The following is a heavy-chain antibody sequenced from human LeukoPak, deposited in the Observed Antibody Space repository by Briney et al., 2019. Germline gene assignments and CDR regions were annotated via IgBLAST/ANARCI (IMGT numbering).Heavy chain of an antibody. CDR3: AGGFLEWFTYYYYGMDV. CDR2: IYYSGST. CDR1: GGSISSYY. D-gene: IGHD3-3*01. V-gene: IGHV4-59*01. J-gene: IGHJ6*02. Sequence: SETLSLTGTVSGGSISSYYWSWIRQPPGKGLEWIGYIYYSGSTNYNPSLKSRVTISVDTSKNQFSLKLSSVTAADTAVYYCAGGFLEWFTYYYYGMDVWGQGTTVTVSS.